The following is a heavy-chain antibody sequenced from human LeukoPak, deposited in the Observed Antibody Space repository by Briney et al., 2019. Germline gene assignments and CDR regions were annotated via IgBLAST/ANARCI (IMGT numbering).Heavy chain of an antibody. V-gene: IGHV1-2*02. CDR2: INPNSGGT. CDR1: GFTFTSSA. Sequence: GTSVKVSCKASGFTFTSSAMHWVRQAPGQGLEWMGWINPNSGGTNYAQKFQGRVTMTRDTSISTAYMELSRLRSDDTAVYYCARDLKRITIFGVVPGGYWGQGTLVTVSS. CDR3: ARDLKRITIFGVVPGGY. D-gene: IGHD3-3*01. J-gene: IGHJ4*02.